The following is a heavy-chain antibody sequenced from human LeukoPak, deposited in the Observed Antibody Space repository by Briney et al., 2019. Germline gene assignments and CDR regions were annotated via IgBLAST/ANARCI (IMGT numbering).Heavy chain of an antibody. V-gene: IGHV3-30-3*01. D-gene: IGHD3-22*01. Sequence: PGGSLRLSCAASGFAFSSYAMHWVRQAPGKGLEWVAVISYDGSNKYYADSVKGRFTISRDNSKNTLYLQMNSLRAEDTAVYYCARDLEVVVIIGVFQHWGQGTLVTVSS. CDR2: ISYDGSNK. CDR3: ARDLEVVVIIGVFQH. J-gene: IGHJ1*01. CDR1: GFAFSSYA.